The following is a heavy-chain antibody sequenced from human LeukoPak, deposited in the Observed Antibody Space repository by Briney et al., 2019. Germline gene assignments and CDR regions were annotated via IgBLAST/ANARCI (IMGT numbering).Heavy chain of an antibody. CDR2: INPNSGGT. CDR1: GYTFTGYY. D-gene: IGHD2-2*01. V-gene: IGHV1-2*02. CDR3: ARASSFVPATGLERSYYYYYMDV. J-gene: IGHJ6*03. Sequence: ASVKVSCKASGYTFTGYYMHWVRQAPGQGLEWMGWINPNSGGTNYAQKFQGRVTMTRDTSISTAYMELSRLRSDDTAVYYCARASSFVPATGLERSYYYYYMDVWGKGTTVTVSS.